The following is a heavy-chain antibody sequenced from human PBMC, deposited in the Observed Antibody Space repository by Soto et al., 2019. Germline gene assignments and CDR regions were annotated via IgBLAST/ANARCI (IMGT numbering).Heavy chain of an antibody. D-gene: IGHD2-8*01. J-gene: IGHJ4*02. V-gene: IGHV3-23*01. Sequence: WGSLRLSCAASGFTFSNYAMSWVRQAPGKGLQWVSTISGSGASTYYGDSVKGRFTLSRDNSENTLFLQMDSLRAEDTAVYYCAKGDLLPGVAHFECWGEGNIVTVSS. CDR2: ISGSGAST. CDR1: GFTFSNYA. CDR3: AKGDLLPGVAHFEC.